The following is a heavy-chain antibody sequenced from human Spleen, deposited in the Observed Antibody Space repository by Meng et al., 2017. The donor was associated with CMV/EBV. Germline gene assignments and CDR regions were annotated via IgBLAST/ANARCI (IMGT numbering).Heavy chain of an antibody. D-gene: IGHD6-19*01. J-gene: IGHJ4*02. CDR3: ARGGYSSGWWGLLDY. V-gene: IGHV4-34*01. Sequence: QVHLQQWGARILKPSETPVLTVAVYGGAFSCYYWSWIRKPPGKGLEWIGEINHSGSTNYNPSLKSRVTISVDTSKNQFSLKLSSVTAADTAVYYCARGGYSSGWWGLLDYWGQGTLVTVSS. CDR1: GGAFSCYY. CDR2: INHSGST.